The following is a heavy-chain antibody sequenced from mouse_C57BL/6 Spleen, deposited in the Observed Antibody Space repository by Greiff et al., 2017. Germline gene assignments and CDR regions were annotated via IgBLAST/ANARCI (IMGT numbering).Heavy chain of an antibody. J-gene: IGHJ4*01. D-gene: IGHD2-4*01. Sequence: QVQLQQPGAELVKPGASVKLSCKASGYTFTSYWMHWVKQRPGQGLEWIGMIHPNSGSTNYNEKFKSKATLTVDKSSSTAYMQLSSLTSEDSAVYYWARYAPYDYDRDYYAMDYWGQGTSVTVSS. CDR2: IHPNSGST. V-gene: IGHV1-64*01. CDR3: ARYAPYDYDRDYYAMDY. CDR1: GYTFTSYW.